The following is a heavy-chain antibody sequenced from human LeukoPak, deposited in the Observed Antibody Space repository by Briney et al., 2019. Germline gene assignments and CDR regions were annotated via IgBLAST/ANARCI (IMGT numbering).Heavy chain of an antibody. CDR3: AKLIQLERSVDAFDI. CDR1: GFTFSSYG. V-gene: IGHV3-30*02. CDR2: IRYDGSNK. Sequence: PGGSLRLSCAASGFTFSSYGMHWVRQAPGKGLEWVAFIRYDGSNKYYADSVKGQFTISRDNSKYTLYLQMNSLRAEDTAVYYCAKLIQLERSVDAFDIWGQGTMVTVSS. D-gene: IGHD1-1*01. J-gene: IGHJ3*02.